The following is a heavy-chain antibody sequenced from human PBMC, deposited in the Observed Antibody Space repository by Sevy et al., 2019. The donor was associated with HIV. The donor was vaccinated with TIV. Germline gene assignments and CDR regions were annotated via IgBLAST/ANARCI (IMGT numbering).Heavy chain of an antibody. CDR3: AKPKRRLRVILACLDH. Sequence: GGSLRLSCAASGFTFSSYAMSWVRQAPGKGLEWVSAISGSGGSTYYADSVKGRFTISRDNSKNTLYLQMNSLRAEDTAVYYCAKPKRRLRVILACLDHWGQGTLVTVSS. CDR2: ISGSGGST. D-gene: IGHD2-21*01. V-gene: IGHV3-23*01. J-gene: IGHJ4*02. CDR1: GFTFSSYA.